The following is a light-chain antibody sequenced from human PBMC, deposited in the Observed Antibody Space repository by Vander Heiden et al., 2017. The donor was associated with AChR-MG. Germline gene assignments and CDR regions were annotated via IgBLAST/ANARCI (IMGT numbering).Light chain of an antibody. CDR3: SSYTCDGTLCV. Sequence: QSALTQPASVSGPPGQSITISRTGTSSDVGGNNFAARYQQHPGKAPKLMICDVSTRHSGVSNRFSGSKSDNTATLAISRLRAEDEADYYYSSYTCDGTLCVFGTGTKVTVL. CDR2: DVS. J-gene: IGLJ1*01. CDR1: SSDVGGNNF. V-gene: IGLV2-14*01.